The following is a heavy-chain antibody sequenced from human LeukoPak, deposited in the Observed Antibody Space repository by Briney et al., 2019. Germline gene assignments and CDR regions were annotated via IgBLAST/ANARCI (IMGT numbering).Heavy chain of an antibody. CDR2: INPNSGGS. Sequence: ASVKVSCKASAYTFTDYYIQWVRQAPGQGLEWMGWINPNSGGSNYAQKFQGRVTMTRDGSISTAYMELKSLRSDDTAVYYCARGSYWYDAWGQGTLVTVSS. D-gene: IGHD6-13*01. V-gene: IGHV1-2*02. CDR1: AYTFTDYY. J-gene: IGHJ5*02. CDR3: ARGSYWYDA.